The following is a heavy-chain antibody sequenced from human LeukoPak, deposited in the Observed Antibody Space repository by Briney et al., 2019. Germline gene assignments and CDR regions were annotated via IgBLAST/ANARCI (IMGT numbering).Heavy chain of an antibody. D-gene: IGHD5-18*01. V-gene: IGHV4-59*12. J-gene: IGHJ4*02. CDR1: GVSISSYH. CDR3: AREGGYSYGRFDY. CDR2: IYYSGST. Sequence: SETLSLTCTVSGVSISSYHWSWIRQPPGKGLEWIGYIYYSGSTNYNPSLKSRVTISVDTSKNQFSLKLSSVTAADTAVYYCAREGGYSYGRFDYWGQGTLVTVSS.